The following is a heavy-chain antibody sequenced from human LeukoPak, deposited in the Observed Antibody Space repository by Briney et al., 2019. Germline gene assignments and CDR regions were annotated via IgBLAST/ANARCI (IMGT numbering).Heavy chain of an antibody. D-gene: IGHD1-26*01. CDR3: AKGVFSGGYYVDAFDI. Sequence: PGGSLRLSCAASGFTFSSYAMSWVRQAPGKGLEWVSAISGSGGSTYYADSVKGRFTISRDNSKNTLYLQMNSLRAEDTAVYYCAKGVFSGGYYVDAFDIWGQGTMVTVSS. CDR2: ISGSGGST. J-gene: IGHJ3*02. V-gene: IGHV3-23*01. CDR1: GFTFSSYA.